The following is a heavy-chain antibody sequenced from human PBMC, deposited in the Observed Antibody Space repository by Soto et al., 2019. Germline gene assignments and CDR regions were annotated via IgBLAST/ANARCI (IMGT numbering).Heavy chain of an antibody. CDR3: ARDLAVALIDY. D-gene: IGHD6-19*01. J-gene: IGHJ4*02. Sequence: QVQLVQSGAEVKKPGASVKVSCKASGYSFTSYGISWVRQAPGQGLEWMGWISAYNGNTKYAQKLQGRVTMTTDTSTSTAYMELRSMRSDDTAEYYYARDLAVALIDYWGQGTLVTVSS. V-gene: IGHV1-18*01. CDR2: ISAYNGNT. CDR1: GYSFTSYG.